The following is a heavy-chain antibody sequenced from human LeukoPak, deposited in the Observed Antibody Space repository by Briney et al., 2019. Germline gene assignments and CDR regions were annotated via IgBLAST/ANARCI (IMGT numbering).Heavy chain of an antibody. J-gene: IGHJ4*02. CDR3: ARSRKNDCTSTSCYTDY. D-gene: IGHD2-2*02. CDR1: GGSISSSNYY. CDR2: IYYSGST. V-gene: IGHV4-39*01. Sequence: PSETLSLTCTVSGGSISSSNYYWGWIRQPPGKGLEWIGSIYYSGSTYYNPSLKSRGTISVDTSKNQFSLKLSSVTAADMAVYYCARSRKNDCTSTSCYTDYWGQGTLVTLSS.